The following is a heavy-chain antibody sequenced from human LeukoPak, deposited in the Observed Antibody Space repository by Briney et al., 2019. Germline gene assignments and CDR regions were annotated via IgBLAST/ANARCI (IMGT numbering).Heavy chain of an antibody. Sequence: ASVKVSCKASGYSFNNYGISWVRQAPGQGLEWMGWISVYSGKTNYAQNLQGRVTMTTDTSTSTAYMELSSLRSEDTAVYYCARAAASSLLGSSYNWFDPWGQGTLVTVSS. CDR3: ARAAASSLLGSSYNWFDP. J-gene: IGHJ5*02. V-gene: IGHV1-18*01. CDR2: ISVYSGKT. CDR1: GYSFNNYG. D-gene: IGHD2-21*01.